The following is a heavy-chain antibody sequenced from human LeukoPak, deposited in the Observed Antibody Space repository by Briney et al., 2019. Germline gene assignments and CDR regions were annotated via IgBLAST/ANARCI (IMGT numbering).Heavy chain of an antibody. Sequence: GGSLRLSCAASGFTFSSYGMNWVRQAPGKGLEWVSYISSSGSTIYYADSVKGRFIISRDDAKNSLYLQMNSLRAEDTALYYCAREGTYFDSSDYYRDAFDIWGQGTMVTVSS. D-gene: IGHD3-22*01. CDR2: ISSSGSTI. CDR1: GFTFSSYG. J-gene: IGHJ3*02. V-gene: IGHV3-48*04. CDR3: AREGTYFDSSDYYRDAFDI.